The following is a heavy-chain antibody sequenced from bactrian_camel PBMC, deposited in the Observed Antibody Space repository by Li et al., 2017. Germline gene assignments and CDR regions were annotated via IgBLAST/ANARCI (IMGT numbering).Heavy chain of an antibody. CDR1: GYAYGGNC. V-gene: IGHV3S1*01. J-gene: IGHJ6*01. CDR3: AAVVIPGNLGFRVRGAARPDFGY. CDR2: LNPAGSIT. Sequence: HVQLVESGGGSVQPGGSLRLACISIGYAYGGNCMTWFRQAPGKGLEGVSHLNPAGSITFYSDSVKGRFVVSRDNAKNTVYLQMNSLETEDTAVYYCAAVVIPGNLGFRVRGAARPDFGYWGQGTQVTVS. D-gene: IGHD1*01.